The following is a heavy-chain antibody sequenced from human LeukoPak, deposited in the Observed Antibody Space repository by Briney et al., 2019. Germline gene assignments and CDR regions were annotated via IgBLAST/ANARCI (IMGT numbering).Heavy chain of an antibody. CDR2: IYTSGST. CDR3: ARGGSGSYFDAFDI. J-gene: IGHJ3*02. CDR1: GGSISSYY. V-gene: IGHV4-4*07. D-gene: IGHD1-26*01. Sequence: PSETLSLTCTVSGGSISSYYWSWIRQPARKGLEWIGRIYTSGSTNYNPSLKSRVTMSVDTSKNQFSLKLNSVTAADTAVYYCARGGSGSYFDAFDIWGQGTMVTVSS.